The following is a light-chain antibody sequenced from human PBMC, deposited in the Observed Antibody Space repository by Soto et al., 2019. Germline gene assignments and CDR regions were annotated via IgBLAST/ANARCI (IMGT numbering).Light chain of an antibody. CDR2: DAS. J-gene: IGKJ5*01. Sequence: DIQMTQSPSTLSASVGDRVTITCRASQSISSWLAWYQQKPGKAPKVLIYDASSLESGVPSRFSGSGSGTEFPLTISSLQPDDFATYYCQQYNSYSAITFGQGTRLEI. V-gene: IGKV1-5*01. CDR3: QQYNSYSAIT. CDR1: QSISSW.